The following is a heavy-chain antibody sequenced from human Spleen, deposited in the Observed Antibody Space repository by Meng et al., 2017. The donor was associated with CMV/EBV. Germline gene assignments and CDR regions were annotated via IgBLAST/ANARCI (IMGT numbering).Heavy chain of an antibody. V-gene: IGHV3-23*03. J-gene: IGHJ4*02. CDR3: AKPQTSGSYFEFDF. Sequence: GESLKISCAASGFIFRSYSMNWVRQAPGKGLEWVSVIYSGGSNTDCADSVKGRFTISRDNSKNTLYLQMNSLRAEDTAVYYCAKPQTSGSYFEFDFWGQGTLVTVSS. CDR2: IYSGGSNT. D-gene: IGHD1-26*01. CDR1: GFIFRSYS.